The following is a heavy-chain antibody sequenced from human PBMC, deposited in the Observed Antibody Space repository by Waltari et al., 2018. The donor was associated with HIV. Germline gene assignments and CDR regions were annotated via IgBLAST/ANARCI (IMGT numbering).Heavy chain of an antibody. V-gene: IGHV3-33*01. CDR1: GFTFSSYG. CDR2: IGYDGSNK. D-gene: IGHD2-21*02. J-gene: IGHJ4*02. Sequence: QVQLVESGGGVVQPGRSLRLSCAAPGFTFSSYGMHWVRQAPGKGLEWVAVIGYDGSNKYYADSVKGRFTISRDNSKNTLYLQMNSLRAEDTAVYYCAREDLLYCGGDCYPGDYWGQGTLVTVSS. CDR3: AREDLLYCGGDCYPGDY.